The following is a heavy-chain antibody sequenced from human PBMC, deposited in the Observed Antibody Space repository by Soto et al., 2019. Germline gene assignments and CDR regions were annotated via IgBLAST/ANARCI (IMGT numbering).Heavy chain of an antibody. CDR2: IYYSGST. J-gene: IGHJ4*02. V-gene: IGHV4-39*01. CDR3: ARHGRLALEYSSSSPV. Sequence: PSETLSLTCTVSGGSISSSSYYWGWIRQPPGKGLEWIGSIYYSGSTYYNPSLKSRVTISVDTSKNQFSLKLSSVTAADTAVYYCARHGRLALEYSSSSPVWGQGTLVTVSS. CDR1: GGSISSSSYY. D-gene: IGHD6-6*01.